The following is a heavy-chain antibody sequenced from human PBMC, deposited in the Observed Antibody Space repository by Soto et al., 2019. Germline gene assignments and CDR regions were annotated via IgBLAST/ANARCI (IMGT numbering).Heavy chain of an antibody. V-gene: IGHV4-4*02. J-gene: IGHJ5*02. CDR3: ARCRRTLQTTRVFFDP. D-gene: IGHD1-26*01. Sequence: QLQLQESGPGLVKPSGTLSLTCTVSGGAIDSSNWWTWVRQFPGKGLQWVGEIHHTGTTNYNPSLQSRINVSIDKSKRQFSMDLLSVTAADTAIYYCARCRRTLQTTRVFFDPWGPGILVTVSS. CDR1: GGAIDSSNW. CDR2: IHHTGTT.